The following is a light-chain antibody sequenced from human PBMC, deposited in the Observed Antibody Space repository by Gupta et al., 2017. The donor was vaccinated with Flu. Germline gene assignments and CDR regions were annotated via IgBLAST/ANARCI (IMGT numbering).Light chain of an antibody. CDR1: QSITHY. J-gene: IGKJ2*01. V-gene: IGKV1-39*01. Sequence: DIHVTQSPSSLSASVGDRVTITCRPSQSITHYLNWYQQKPGKAPKLLIYGTSSLQSGVPSRFSGSGSGTDFTLTISRLQPEDFATYYCQQSDSTPYTFGQGTKLEVK. CDR2: GTS. CDR3: QQSDSTPYT.